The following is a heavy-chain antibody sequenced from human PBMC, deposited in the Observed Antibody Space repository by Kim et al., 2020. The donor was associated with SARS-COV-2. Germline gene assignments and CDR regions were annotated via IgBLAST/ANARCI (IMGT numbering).Heavy chain of an antibody. CDR1: GGSISSSSYY. V-gene: IGHV4-39*01. D-gene: IGHD3-10*01. J-gene: IGHJ5*02. CDR2: IYYSGST. Sequence: SETLSLTCTVSGGSISSSSYYWGWIRQPPGKGLEWIGSIYYSGSTYYNPSLKSRVTISVDTSKNQFSLKLSSVTAADTAVYYCARRIWSGGRFGELSWFDPWGQGNLVTVSS. CDR3: ARRIWSGGRFGELSWFDP.